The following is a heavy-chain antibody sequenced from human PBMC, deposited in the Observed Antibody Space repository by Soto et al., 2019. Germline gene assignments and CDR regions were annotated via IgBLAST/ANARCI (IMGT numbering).Heavy chain of an antibody. V-gene: IGHV3-23*01. D-gene: IGHD1-1*01. J-gene: IGHJ4*02. CDR3: ARESEH. Sequence: GSLRLSGPASVFTFSNYAMSWVRQAPGKGLEWVSTITGSAGGTYYADSMKGRFTISRDNSKSTLYLQMYSLRVEDTAVYYCARESEHWGQGTLVTVSS. CDR2: ITGSAGGT. CDR1: VFTFSNYA.